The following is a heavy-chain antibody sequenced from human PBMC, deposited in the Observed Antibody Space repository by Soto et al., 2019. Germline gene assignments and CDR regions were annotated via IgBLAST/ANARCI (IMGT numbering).Heavy chain of an antibody. V-gene: IGHV1-18*04. CDR3: ARDGERDTGLNFYYYLHGMDA. D-gene: IGHD1-1*01. Sequence: QVQLVQSGGEVRKPGASVKVSCKASGYTFTTYGISWVRQAPGQGLEWLGWISPYNGTTKYAEKFQGEITMTKDTATSTAYMDLRSLRSDDTAVYYCARDGERDTGLNFYYYLHGMDAWGQGTRVTVSS. J-gene: IGHJ6*02. CDR2: ISPYNGTT. CDR1: GYTFTTYG.